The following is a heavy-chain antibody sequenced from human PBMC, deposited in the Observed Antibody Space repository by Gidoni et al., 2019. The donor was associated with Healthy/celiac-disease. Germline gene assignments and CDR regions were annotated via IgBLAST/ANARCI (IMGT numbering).Heavy chain of an antibody. CDR3: ARDRGYRGDTTDY. V-gene: IGHV3-48*02. Sequence: EVQLVESGAGLVQPGGSLRLSGAASGIAFSSYSMNWVRQAPGKGLEWVSYISSSSSTIYYADSVKGRFTISRDNAKNSLYLQMNSLRDEDTAVYYCARDRGYRGDTTDYWGQGTLVTVSS. D-gene: IGHD1-26*01. CDR2: ISSSSSTI. J-gene: IGHJ4*02. CDR1: GIAFSSYS.